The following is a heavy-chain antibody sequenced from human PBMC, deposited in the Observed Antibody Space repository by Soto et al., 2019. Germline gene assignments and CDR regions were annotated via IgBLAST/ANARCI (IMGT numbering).Heavy chain of an antibody. D-gene: IGHD1-26*01. CDR3: ARETAQWERRSFDN. Sequence: QVQLVQSGAEVKKPGSSVKVSCKASGGTFSSYAISWVRQAPGHGLEWMGGIIPIFGTANYAQKFQGRVTTTAAESTSTADMELSSLRSEDTAVYYCARETAQWERRSFDNWGQGTLVTVSS. CDR2: IIPIFGTA. J-gene: IGHJ4*02. CDR1: GGTFSSYA. V-gene: IGHV1-69*01.